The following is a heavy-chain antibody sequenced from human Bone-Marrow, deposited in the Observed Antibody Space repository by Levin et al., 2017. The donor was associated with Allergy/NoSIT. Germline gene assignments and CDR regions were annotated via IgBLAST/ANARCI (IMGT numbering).Heavy chain of an antibody. D-gene: IGHD3-10*01. Sequence: SQTLSLTCGVNGGPFSGFFWNWIRQPPGKGLEWIGEINHSGDTNYNPSLKSRVTISVDTSKKQFSLRLSSVTAADTAVYYCASALRDYVAGLPRGSWFGPWGQGILVTVSS. CDR2: INHSGDT. V-gene: IGHV4-34*01. CDR3: ASALRDYVAGLPRGSWFGP. CDR1: GGPFSGFF. J-gene: IGHJ5*02.